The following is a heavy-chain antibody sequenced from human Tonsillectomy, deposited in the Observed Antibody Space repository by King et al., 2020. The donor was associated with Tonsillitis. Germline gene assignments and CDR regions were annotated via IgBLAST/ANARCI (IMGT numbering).Heavy chain of an antibody. J-gene: IGHJ5*02. D-gene: IGHD3-10*01. CDR2: IYTSGST. CDR1: GGSISSYY. Sequence: QLQESGPGLVKPSETLSLTCTVSGGSISSYYWSWIRQPAGKGLEWIGRIYTSGSTSYNPSLKSRVTMSVDTSKNQFSLKLSSVTAADTAVYYCASERGYYYGSGSYETYNWFDPWGQGTLVTVSS. CDR3: ASERGYYYGSGSYETYNWFDP. V-gene: IGHV4-4*07.